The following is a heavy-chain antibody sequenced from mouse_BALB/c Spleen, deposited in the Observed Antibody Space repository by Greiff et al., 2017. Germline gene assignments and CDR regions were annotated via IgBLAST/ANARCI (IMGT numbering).Heavy chain of an antibody. V-gene: IGHV5-17*02. CDR2: ISSGSSTI. CDR3: AMREKNCAMDY. Sequence: EVHLVESGGGLVQPGGSLKLSCAASGFTFSSFGMHWVRQTPEKGLEWVAYISSGSSTIYYADTVKGRFTISRDNPKNTLFLQMTSLRSEDTAMYYCAMREKNCAMDYWGEGTSVTVSS. J-gene: IGHJ4*01. CDR1: GFTFSSFG.